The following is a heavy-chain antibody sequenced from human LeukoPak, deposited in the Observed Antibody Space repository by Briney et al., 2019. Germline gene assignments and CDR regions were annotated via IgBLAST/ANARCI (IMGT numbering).Heavy chain of an antibody. V-gene: IGHV3-23*01. CDR3: AKTYDGSGYYYDFDY. CDR2: ISGSGDTT. J-gene: IGHJ4*02. Sequence: GGSLRLSCAASGFTFSTYAMSCVRQAPGKGLEWVSAISGSGDTTYYADSVKGRFTISRDNSKNTLYLQMISLRAEDTAVYYCAKTYDGSGYYYDFDYWGQGTLVTVSS. CDR1: GFTFSTYA. D-gene: IGHD3-22*01.